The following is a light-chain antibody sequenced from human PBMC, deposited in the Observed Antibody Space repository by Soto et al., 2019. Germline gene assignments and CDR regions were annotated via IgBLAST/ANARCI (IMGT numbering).Light chain of an antibody. CDR1: SSDVGGYNY. Sequence: QSALTQPASVSGSPGQSITISCTGTSSDVGGYNYVSWYQQHPGKAPKVMIYEVSNRPSGVSNRFSGSKSGNTASLTISGLQAEDEADYYCSSYTTSSTLVVFGTGTTLTVL. J-gene: IGLJ1*01. CDR2: EVS. CDR3: SSYTTSSTLVV. V-gene: IGLV2-14*01.